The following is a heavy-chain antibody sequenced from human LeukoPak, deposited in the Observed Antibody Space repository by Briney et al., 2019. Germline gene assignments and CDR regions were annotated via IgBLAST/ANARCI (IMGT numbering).Heavy chain of an antibody. V-gene: IGHV1-46*03. CDR3: ARGAGGWYVGYFQH. CDR1: GYTFTSYY. Sequence: ASVKVSCKASGYTFTSYYMHWVRQAPGQGLEWMGIINPSGGSTSYAQKFQGRVTMTEDTSTDTAYMELSSLGSEDTAVYYCARGAGGWYVGYFQHWGQGTLVTVSS. CDR2: INPSGGST. D-gene: IGHD6-19*01. J-gene: IGHJ1*01.